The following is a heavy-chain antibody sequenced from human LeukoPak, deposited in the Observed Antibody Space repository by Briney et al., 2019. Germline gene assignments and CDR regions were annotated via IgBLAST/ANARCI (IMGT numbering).Heavy chain of an antibody. CDR2: ISMSGGST. CDR3: AKDVVPAAI. V-gene: IGHV3-23*01. Sequence: GGSLRLSCAVSGFTINNYVMSWVRQAPGKGLEWVSGISMSGGSTYYADSVKGRFTISRDNSKNTLYLQMNSLRAEDTAMYHCAKDVVPAAIWGQGTRVTVSS. CDR1: GFTINNYV. J-gene: IGHJ4*02. D-gene: IGHD2-2*01.